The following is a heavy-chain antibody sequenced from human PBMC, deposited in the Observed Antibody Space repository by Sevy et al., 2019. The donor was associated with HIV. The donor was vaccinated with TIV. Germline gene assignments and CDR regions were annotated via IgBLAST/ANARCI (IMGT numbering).Heavy chain of an antibody. CDR3: AREGSYGDYRLSYYYGMDV. CDR2: IYQEGSEK. V-gene: IGHV3-7*01. CDR1: EFSFKSYW. Sequence: GGSLRLSCVASEFSFKSYWMTWVRQAPGKGLEWVANIYQEGSEKYYVDSVKGRFTISRDNAKNSLCLQMNSLRAEDTAVYYCAREGSYGDYRLSYYYGMDVWGQGTTVTVSS. D-gene: IGHD4-17*01. J-gene: IGHJ6*02.